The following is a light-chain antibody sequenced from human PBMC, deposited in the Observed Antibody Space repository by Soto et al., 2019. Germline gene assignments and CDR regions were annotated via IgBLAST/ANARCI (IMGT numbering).Light chain of an antibody. J-gene: IGKJ5*01. CDR2: GAS. CDR3: QQYGGFPIT. V-gene: IGKV3-20*01. Sequence: LPESPGPLPLSPREASTLSYRASQSVIGNYVAWYQQKPGQAPRLLFYGASTRAAGSPDRFSGGGSGTDFTLTISRLEPGDFAVYFCQQYGGFPITFGQGTRLAI. CDR1: QSVIGNY.